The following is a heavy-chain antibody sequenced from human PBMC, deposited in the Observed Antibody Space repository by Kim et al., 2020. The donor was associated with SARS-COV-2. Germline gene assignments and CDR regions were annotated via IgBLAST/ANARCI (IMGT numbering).Heavy chain of an antibody. CDR2: IYYSGST. D-gene: IGHD3-16*02. Sequence: SETLSLTCTVSGGSISSSSYYWGWIRQPPGKGLEWTGSIYYSGSTYYNPSLNSRVTISVDTSKNQFSLTLTSVTAAHTAVYYCARLGYDYVWGSYPYWG. V-gene: IGHV4-39*01. J-gene: IGHJ4*01. CDR1: GGSISSSSYY. CDR3: ARLGYDYVWGSYPY.